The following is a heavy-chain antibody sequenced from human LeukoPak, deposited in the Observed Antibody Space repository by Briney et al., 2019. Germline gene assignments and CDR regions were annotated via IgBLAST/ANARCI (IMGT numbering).Heavy chain of an antibody. CDR2: TYYRSKWYN. D-gene: IGHD3-10*01. J-gene: IGHJ1*01. Sequence: SQTLSLTCAISGDSVSSNSAAWNWIRQSPSRGLEWLGRTYYRSKWYNDYAVSVKSRITINPDTSKNQFSLQLNSVTPEDTAVYYCARDGYFYGSGSYYKLGYFQHWGQGTLVTVSS. CDR1: GDSVSSNSAA. V-gene: IGHV6-1*01. CDR3: ARDGYFYGSGSYYKLGYFQH.